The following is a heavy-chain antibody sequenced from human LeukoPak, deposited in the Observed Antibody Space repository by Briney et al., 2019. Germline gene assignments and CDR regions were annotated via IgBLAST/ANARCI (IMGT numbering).Heavy chain of an antibody. D-gene: IGHD6-13*01. CDR2: IYPGDSDT. V-gene: IGHV5-51*01. CDR3: AKTPYSSSWYVFDY. CDR1: GYSFTHYW. Sequence: GESLKISCRGSGYSFTHYWIGWVRQMPGKGLEWMGIIYPGDSDTRYSPSFQGQVTISADKSISTAYLQWSSLKASDSAIYYCAKTPYSSSWYVFDYWGQGTLVTVSS. J-gene: IGHJ4*02.